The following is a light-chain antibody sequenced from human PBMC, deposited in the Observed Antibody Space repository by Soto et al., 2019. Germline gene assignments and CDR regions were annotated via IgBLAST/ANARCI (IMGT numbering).Light chain of an antibody. CDR3: NSYTSASTYV. CDR2: DVT. V-gene: IGLV2-14*03. J-gene: IGLJ1*01. CDR1: GSDIGSYNY. Sequence: QSALTQPASVSGSPGQSITISCTGTGSDIGSYNYVSWYQHHPGKVPKFIIYDVTNRPSGVSDRFSGSKSGNTASLTISGLQAEDEAAYYCNSYTSASTYVFGTGTKVTVL.